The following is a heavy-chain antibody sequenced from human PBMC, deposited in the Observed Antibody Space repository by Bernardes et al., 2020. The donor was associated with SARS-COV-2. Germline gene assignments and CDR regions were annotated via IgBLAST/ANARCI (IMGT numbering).Heavy chain of an antibody. Sequence: GGSLRLSCAASGFIFSSYTMHWVRQAPGKGLEWVAVISYDGNNKYNADSVKGRFTISRDNSKNTLFLQMNSLRTEDTAVYYCARGYCTGGVCYSSDYWGQGALVTVSS. V-gene: IGHV3-30*01. CDR2: ISYDGNNK. CDR3: ARGYCTGGVCYSSDY. D-gene: IGHD2-8*02. J-gene: IGHJ4*02. CDR1: GFIFSSYT.